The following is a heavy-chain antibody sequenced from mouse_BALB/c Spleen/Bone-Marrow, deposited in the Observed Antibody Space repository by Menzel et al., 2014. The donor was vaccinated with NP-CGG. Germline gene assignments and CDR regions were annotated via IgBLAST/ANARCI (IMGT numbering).Heavy chain of an antibody. CDR3: ARNYGYGKSFAY. V-gene: IGHV14-3*02. CDR1: GFNIKDTY. CDR2: IDPANDNT. Sequence: EVMLVESGAELVKPGASVKLSCTASGFNIKDTYMHWVKQRPEQGKEWIGRIDPANDNTKYDPKFQGKATITADTSSNTAYLQLSSLTSEDTAVYYCARNYGYGKSFAYWGQGTLVTVSA. D-gene: IGHD2-2*01. J-gene: IGHJ3*01.